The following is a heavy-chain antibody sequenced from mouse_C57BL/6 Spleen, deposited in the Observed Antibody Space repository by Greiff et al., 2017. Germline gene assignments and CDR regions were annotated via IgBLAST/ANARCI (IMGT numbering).Heavy chain of an antibody. CDR1: GFTFSDYG. D-gene: IGHD2-3*01. J-gene: IGHJ1*03. Sequence: EVKVEESGGGLVKPGGSLKLSCAASGFTFSDYGMHWVRQAPEKGLEWVAYISSGSSTIYYADTVKGRFTISRDNAKNTLFLQMTSLRSEDTAMYYCASYDGYYNWYFDVWGTGTTVTVSS. CDR2: ISSGSSTI. V-gene: IGHV5-17*01. CDR3: ASYDGYYNWYFDV.